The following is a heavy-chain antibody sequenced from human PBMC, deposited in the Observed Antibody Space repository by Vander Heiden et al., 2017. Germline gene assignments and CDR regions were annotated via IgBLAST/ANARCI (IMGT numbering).Heavy chain of an antibody. CDR2: ISGSGGST. J-gene: IGHJ4*02. CDR3: AKDFGRPTSR. V-gene: IGHV3-23*01. Sequence: EVQLLESGGGLVQPGGSLRLSWAAFGFTFSSYAMSWVRQAPGKGLEWVSAISGSGGSTDYADSVKGRFTISRDNSKNTLYLQMTRLRAEDTAVYDGAKDFGRPTSRWGQGTLVTVSS. CDR1: GFTFSSYA. D-gene: IGHD2-2*01.